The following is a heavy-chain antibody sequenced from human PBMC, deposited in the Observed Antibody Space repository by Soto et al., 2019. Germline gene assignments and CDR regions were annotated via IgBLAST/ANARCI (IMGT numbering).Heavy chain of an antibody. J-gene: IGHJ6*02. CDR1: GGSISSGGYY. CDR3: ARGRATWYDILTGYRHYGMDV. CDR2: ISYSGST. D-gene: IGHD3-9*01. V-gene: IGHV4-31*03. Sequence: SETLSLTCTVSGGSISSGGYYWSWIRQHPGTGLEWIGHISYSGSTYYNTSLKSRVTISVDTSRNQFSLMLNSVTAADTAVYYCARGRATWYDILTGYRHYGMDVWGQGTTVTVSS.